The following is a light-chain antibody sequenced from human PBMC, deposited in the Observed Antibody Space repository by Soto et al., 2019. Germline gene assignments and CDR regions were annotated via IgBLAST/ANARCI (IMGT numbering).Light chain of an antibody. CDR3: VVWDDSLSGPV. CDR2: NDN. CDR1: TSNIGSNS. Sequence: QSVLTQPPSASGTPGQRVTISCSGSTSNIGSNSVYWYRQLPGTAPNLLIYNDNKRPAGVPDRFFGSKSGTSASLVISGLRSEDEASYFCVVWDDSLSGPVFGGGTKVTVL. V-gene: IGLV1-47*02. J-gene: IGLJ3*02.